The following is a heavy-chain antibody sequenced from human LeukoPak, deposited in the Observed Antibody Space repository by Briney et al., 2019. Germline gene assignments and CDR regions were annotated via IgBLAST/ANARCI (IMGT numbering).Heavy chain of an antibody. D-gene: IGHD6-19*01. J-gene: IGHJ2*01. V-gene: IGHV1-46*01. CDR3: ARVPSGWYLKDWYFDL. CDR2: INPSGGST. CDR1: GYTFTSYY. Sequence: VASVKVSCKASGYTFTSYYMHWVRQAPGQGLEWMGIINPSGGSTSYAQKFQGRVTMTRDTSTSTVYMELSSLRSEDTAVYYCARVPSGWYLKDWYFDLWGRGTLVTVSS.